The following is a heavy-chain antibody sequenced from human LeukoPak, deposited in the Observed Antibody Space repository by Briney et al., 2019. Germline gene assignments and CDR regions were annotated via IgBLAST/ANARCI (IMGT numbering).Heavy chain of an antibody. CDR1: GFTFDDYA. V-gene: IGHV3-9*01. CDR2: ISWNSGSI. D-gene: IGHD3-22*01. CDR3: AKDVYYDSSGYYFDY. Sequence: GGSLRLSCAASGFTFDDYAMHWVRQAPGKGLEWVSGISWNSGSIGYADSVKGRFTISRDNAKNSLYLQMNSLRAEDTALYYCAKDVYYDSSGYYFDYWGQGTLVTVSS. J-gene: IGHJ4*02.